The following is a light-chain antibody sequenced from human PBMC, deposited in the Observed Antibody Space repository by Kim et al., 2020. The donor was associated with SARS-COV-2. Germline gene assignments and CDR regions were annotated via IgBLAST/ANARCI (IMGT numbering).Light chain of an antibody. V-gene: IGKV3-15*01. CDR1: QSVRSN. J-gene: IGKJ4*01. CDR2: GAS. Sequence: SPGESATLSCRASQSVRSNLAWYQQKPGQAPRLLIYGASTRATGIPARFSGSGSGTEFTLTISSLQSEDFAVYYCQQYNNWPPLTFGGGTKVEIK. CDR3: QQYNNWPPLT.